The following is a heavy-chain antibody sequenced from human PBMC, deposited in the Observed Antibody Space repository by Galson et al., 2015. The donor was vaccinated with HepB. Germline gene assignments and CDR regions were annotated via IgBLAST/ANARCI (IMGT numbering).Heavy chain of an antibody. D-gene: IGHD3-3*01. V-gene: IGHV3-11*01. CDR2: ISSSGSTI. CDR3: ARFRAATPYGTIFGVVITFDY. CDR1: GFTFSDYY. Sequence: SLRLSCAASGFTFSDYYMSWIRQAPGKGLEWVSYISSSGSTIYYADSVKGRFTISRDNAKNSLYLQMNSLRAEDTAVYYCARFRAATPYGTIFGVVITFDYWGQGTLVTVSS. J-gene: IGHJ4*02.